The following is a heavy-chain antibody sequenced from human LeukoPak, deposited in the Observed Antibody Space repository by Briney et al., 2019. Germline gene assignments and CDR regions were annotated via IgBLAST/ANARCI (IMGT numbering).Heavy chain of an antibody. J-gene: IGHJ4*02. CDR1: GFTFTKYW. Sequence: GGSLRLSCAASGFTFTKYWMTWVRQAPGKGLEWVANIKQDGSEKFYVDSVKGRFTISRDNAKNSLDLQINSLGAEDTAVCYCARGLDCRSTSCYLDNWGQGTLVTVSS. D-gene: IGHD2-2*01. V-gene: IGHV3-7*01. CDR3: ARGLDCRSTSCYLDN. CDR2: IKQDGSEK.